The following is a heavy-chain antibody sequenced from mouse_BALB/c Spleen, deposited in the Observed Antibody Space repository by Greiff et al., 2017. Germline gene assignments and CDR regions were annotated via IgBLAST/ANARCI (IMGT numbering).Heavy chain of an antibody. CDR1: GYTFTSYW. CDR3: ARSPLYDGYNWGWAMDY. J-gene: IGHJ4*01. CDR2: IDPSDSET. V-gene: IGHV1-69*02. D-gene: IGHD2-3*01. Sequence: QVQLQQPGAELVKPGAPVKLSCKASGYTFTSYWMNWVKQRPGRGLEWIGRIDPSDSETHYNQKFKDKATLTVDKSSSTAYIQLSSLTSEDSAVYYCARSPLYDGYNWGWAMDYWGQGTSVTVSS.